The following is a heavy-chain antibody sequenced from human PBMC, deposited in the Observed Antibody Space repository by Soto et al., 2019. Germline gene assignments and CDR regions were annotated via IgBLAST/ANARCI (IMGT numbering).Heavy chain of an antibody. CDR2: INPNSGGT. V-gene: IGHV1-2*04. D-gene: IGHD2-15*01. CDR1: GYTFTGYY. Sequence: GASVKVSCKASGYTFTGYYMHWVRQAPGQGLEWMGWINPNSGGTNYAQKFQGWVTMTRDTSISTAYMELSRLRSDDTAVYYCARGLIGYCSGGSCYNGAYYYYMDVWGKGTTVTVSS. CDR3: ARGLIGYCSGGSCYNGAYYYYMDV. J-gene: IGHJ6*03.